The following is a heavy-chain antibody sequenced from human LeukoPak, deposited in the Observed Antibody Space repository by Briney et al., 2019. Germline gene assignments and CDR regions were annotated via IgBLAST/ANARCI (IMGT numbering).Heavy chain of an antibody. CDR3: ITDHYNNHGNFDF. D-gene: IGHD4-11*01. CDR1: GFVLTEVS. V-gene: IGHV1-24*01. J-gene: IGHJ4*02. CDR2: LDRETDET. Sequence: ASVKVSCKVSGFVLTEVSVHWVRQAPGKGMEWMASLDRETDETIYAQNFQGRLTMTEDTSTDTAYMEVRRLTSEDTALYFCITDHYNNHGNFDFWGQGTLLNVAS.